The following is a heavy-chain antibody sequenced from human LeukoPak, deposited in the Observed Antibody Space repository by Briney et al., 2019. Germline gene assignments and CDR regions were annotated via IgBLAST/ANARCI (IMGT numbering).Heavy chain of an antibody. J-gene: IGHJ1*01. V-gene: IGHV4-59*01. Sequence: SETLSLTCTVSGGSISSYYWSWIRQPPGKGLEWIGYIYYSGSTNYNPSLKSRVTMSVDTSKNQFSLKLSSVTAADTAVYYCARDRAPYCSGGSCLWHWGQGTLVTVSS. CDR3: ARDRAPYCSGGSCLWH. CDR2: IYYSGST. CDR1: GGSISSYY. D-gene: IGHD2-15*01.